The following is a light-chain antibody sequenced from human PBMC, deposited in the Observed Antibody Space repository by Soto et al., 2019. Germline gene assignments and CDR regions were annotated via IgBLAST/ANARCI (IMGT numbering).Light chain of an antibody. Sequence: DIQMTQSPSTLSASVGDRVTITCRASQGISSWLAWYQQKLGKAPNLLIYDASTLQSGVPSRFSGSGSGTEFTLTISSLQPEDFATYYCQQLNSYPQTFGGGTKVDIK. J-gene: IGKJ4*01. V-gene: IGKV1-9*01. CDR1: QGISSW. CDR2: DAS. CDR3: QQLNSYPQT.